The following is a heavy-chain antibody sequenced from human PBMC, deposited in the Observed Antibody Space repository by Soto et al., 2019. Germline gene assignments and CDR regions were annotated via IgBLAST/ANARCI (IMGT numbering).Heavy chain of an antibody. J-gene: IGHJ6*03. Sequence: ASVKVSCKASGYTFTSYDINCVRQATGQGLEWMGWMNPNSGNTGYAQKFQGRVTMTRNTSISTAYMELSSLRSEDTAVYYCRIAAARSYYYYMDVWGKGTTVTVSS. V-gene: IGHV1-8*01. CDR1: GYTFTSYD. D-gene: IGHD6-13*01. CDR3: RIAAARSYYYYMDV. CDR2: MNPNSGNT.